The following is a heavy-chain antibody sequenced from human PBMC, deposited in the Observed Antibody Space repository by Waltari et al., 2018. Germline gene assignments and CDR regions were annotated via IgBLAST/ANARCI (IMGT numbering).Heavy chain of an antibody. D-gene: IGHD3-3*01. Sequence: QLQLQESGPGLVKPSETLSLTCTVSGGSISSSSYYWGWIRQPPGKGLEWIGSIYYSGSTYYNPSLKSRVTISVDTSKNQFSLKLSSVTAADTAVYYCARVPTYYDFWSGYYTSYYFDYWGQGTLVTVSS. CDR3: ARVPTYYDFWSGYYTSYYFDY. CDR2: IYYSGST. V-gene: IGHV4-39*07. CDR1: GGSISSSSYY. J-gene: IGHJ4*02.